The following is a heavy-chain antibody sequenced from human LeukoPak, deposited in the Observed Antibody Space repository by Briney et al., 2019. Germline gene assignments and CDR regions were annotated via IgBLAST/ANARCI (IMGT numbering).Heavy chain of an antibody. Sequence: SETLSLTCTVSGGSISSSSYYWGWIRQPPGKGLEWIGSIYYSGSTYYNPSLKSRVTISVDTSKNQFSLKLSSVTAADTAVYYCARLDCSSTSCYEYYFDYWGQGTLVTVSS. D-gene: IGHD2-2*01. J-gene: IGHJ4*02. CDR2: IYYSGST. CDR1: GGSISSSSYY. V-gene: IGHV4-39*01. CDR3: ARLDCSSTSCYEYYFDY.